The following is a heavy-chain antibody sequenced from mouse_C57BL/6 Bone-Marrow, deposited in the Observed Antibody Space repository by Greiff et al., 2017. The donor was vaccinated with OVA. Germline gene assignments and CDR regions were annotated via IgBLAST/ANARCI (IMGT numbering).Heavy chain of an antibody. CDR1: GFTFSSYG. D-gene: IGHD1-1*01. Sequence: EVKLVESGGDLVKPGGSLKLSCAASGFTFSSYGMSWVRQTPDKRLEWVGTISSGGSYTYYPDSVKGRSTLSRDNAKNTLYLQLSSLKSEDAAVYYCAGRHGSGYGWYFDVWGTGTTVTVSA. CDR2: ISSGGSYT. CDR3: AGRHGSGYGWYFDV. V-gene: IGHV5-6*02. J-gene: IGHJ1*03.